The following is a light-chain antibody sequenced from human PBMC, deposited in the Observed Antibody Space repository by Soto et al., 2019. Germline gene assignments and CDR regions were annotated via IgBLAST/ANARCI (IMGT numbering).Light chain of an antibody. V-gene: IGKV1-33*01. Sequence: DIQMTHSPSSLAVSVGDRVTCTCQASQYIDTSVNWYQQKPGEAPTLLIFYASNLERGVPSRFSGSGAGEDLTFTISSLQPKGMATYYCQQYHNCPPTCGKGTRLEIK. CDR2: YAS. CDR3: QQYHNCPPT. J-gene: IGKJ5*01. CDR1: QYIDTS.